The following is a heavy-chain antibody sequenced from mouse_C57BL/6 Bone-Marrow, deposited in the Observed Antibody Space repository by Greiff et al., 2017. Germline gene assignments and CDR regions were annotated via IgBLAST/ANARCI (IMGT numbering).Heavy chain of an antibody. CDR1: GFTFSSYG. CDR2: ISSGGSYT. J-gene: IGHJ1*03. V-gene: IGHV5-6*01. CDR3: ARHEYYCWYFDV. D-gene: IGHD1-1*01. Sequence: EVKLVESGGDLVKPGGSLKLSCAASGFTFSSYGMSWVRQTPDKRLEWVATISSGGSYTYYPDSVKGRFTISRDNAKNTLYLQLSSLKSADTAMXYYARHEYYCWYFDVWGTGTTVTVSS.